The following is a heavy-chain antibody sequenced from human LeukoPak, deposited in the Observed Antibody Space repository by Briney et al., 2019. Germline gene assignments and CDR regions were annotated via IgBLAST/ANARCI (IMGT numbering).Heavy chain of an antibody. V-gene: IGHV1-69*05. D-gene: IGHD5-24*01. CDR2: IIPIFGTA. CDR3: ARDREGYGNY. CDR1: GGTFSSYA. J-gene: IGHJ4*02. Sequence: ASVKVSCKASGGTFSSYAISWVRQAPGQGLEWMGGIIPIFGTANYAQKFQGRVTITTDESTSTAYMELRSLRSDDTAVCYCARDREGYGNYWGQGTLVTVSS.